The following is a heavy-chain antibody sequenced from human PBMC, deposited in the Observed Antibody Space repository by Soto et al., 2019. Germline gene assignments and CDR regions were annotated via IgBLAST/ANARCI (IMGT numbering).Heavy chain of an antibody. CDR2: IYYSGST. CDR3: ARDRTGTTTTPDAFDI. D-gene: IGHD1-1*01. CDR1: GGSISSYY. Sequence: SETLSLTCTVSGGSISSYYWSWIRQPPGKGLEWIGYIYYSGSTYYNPSLKSRVTISVDTSKNQFSLKLSSVTAADTAVYYCARDRTGTTTTPDAFDIWGQGTMVTVSS. V-gene: IGHV4-59*12. J-gene: IGHJ3*02.